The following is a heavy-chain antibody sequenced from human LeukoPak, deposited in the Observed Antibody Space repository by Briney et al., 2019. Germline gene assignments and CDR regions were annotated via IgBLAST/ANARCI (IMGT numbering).Heavy chain of an antibody. D-gene: IGHD3-3*01. V-gene: IGHV1-69*06. CDR2: IIPIFGTA. J-gene: IGHJ4*02. Sequence: ASVKVSCKASGGTFSSYAISWVRQAPGQGLEWMGGIIPIFGTANYAQKFQGRVTITADKSTSTAYMELSSLRSEDTAVYYCARSATIFGVVIFDYWGQGTLVTVSS. CDR3: ARSATIFGVVIFDY. CDR1: GGTFSSYA.